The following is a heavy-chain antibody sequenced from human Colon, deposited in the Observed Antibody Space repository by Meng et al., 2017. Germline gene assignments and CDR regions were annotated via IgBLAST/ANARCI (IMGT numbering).Heavy chain of an antibody. J-gene: IGHJ4*02. CDR1: GFTFSGSA. V-gene: IGHV3-73*02. Sequence: QLVESGGGLVQPGGSLKLSCAASGFTFSGSAMHWVRQASGKGLEWVGRIRSKANSYATAYAASVKGRFTISRDDSKNTAYLQMNSLKTEDTAVYYCTGDTAMVRLGYWGQGTLVTVSS. CDR3: TGDTAMVRLGY. D-gene: IGHD5-18*01. CDR2: IRSKANSYAT.